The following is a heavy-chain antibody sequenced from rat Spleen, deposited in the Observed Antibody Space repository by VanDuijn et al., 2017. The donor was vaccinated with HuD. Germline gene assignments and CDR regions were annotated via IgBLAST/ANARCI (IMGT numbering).Heavy chain of an antibody. CDR1: GFTLSSNW. D-gene: IGHD1-1*01. CDR2: IHPDGSKT. CDR3: SRTTTVAPFDY. Sequence: EVQLVESGGGLVQPGSPLKLSCAASGFTLSSNWLSWIRQAPGTGLEWVATIHPDGSKTYYPDTLKGRFVISKDNAKKTGYLQMNKLRSEDTAMYYCSRTTTVAPFDYWGQGVMVTVSS. J-gene: IGHJ2*01. V-gene: IGHV5-35*01.